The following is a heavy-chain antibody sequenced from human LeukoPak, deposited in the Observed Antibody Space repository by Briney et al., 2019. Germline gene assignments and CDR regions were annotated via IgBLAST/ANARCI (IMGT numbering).Heavy chain of an antibody. D-gene: IGHD3-22*01. V-gene: IGHV1-3*03. CDR2: INAGNGNT. J-gene: IGHJ3*02. CDR3: ARAYYYDSSGYLFDAFDI. Sequence: ASVKVSCKASGYTITSYAMHWVRQAPGQRLEWMGWINAGNGNTKYSQEFQGRVTITRDTSASTAYMELSSLRSEDMAVYYCARAYYYDSSGYLFDAFDIWGQGTMVTVSS. CDR1: GYTITSYA.